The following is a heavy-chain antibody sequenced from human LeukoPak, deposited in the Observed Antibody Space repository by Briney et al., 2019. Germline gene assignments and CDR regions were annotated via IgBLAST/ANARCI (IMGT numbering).Heavy chain of an antibody. D-gene: IGHD2/OR15-2a*01. V-gene: IGHV3-23*01. CDR3: AKNPYSTTFYYFHS. CDR2: ISGAGSGT. J-gene: IGHJ4*02. CDR1: GFTFNNYA. Sequence: GGSLRLSCVASGFTFNNYAMSWVRQAPGKGLEWVSSISGAGSGTHYADSVKGRFAISGDNSKNTLYLQMSSLRAEDTAVYYCAKNPYSTTFYYFHSWGQGTLVTVSS.